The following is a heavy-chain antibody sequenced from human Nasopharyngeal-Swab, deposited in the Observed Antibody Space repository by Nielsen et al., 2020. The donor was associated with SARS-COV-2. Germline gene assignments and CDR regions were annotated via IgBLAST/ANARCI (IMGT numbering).Heavy chain of an antibody. CDR1: GFTFSSYG. D-gene: IGHD1-26*01. V-gene: IGHV3-30*03. CDR3: AREGIVGATDLSFDY. J-gene: IGHJ4*02. Sequence: GGSLRLSCAASGFTFSSYGMHWVRQAPGKGLEWVAVISYDGSNKYYADSVKGRFTISRDNPKNTLYLQMNSLRAGDTAVYYCAREGIVGATDLSFDYWGQGTLVTVSS. CDR2: ISYDGSNK.